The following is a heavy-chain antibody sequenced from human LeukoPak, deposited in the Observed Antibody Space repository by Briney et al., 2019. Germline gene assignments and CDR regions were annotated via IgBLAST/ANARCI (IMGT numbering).Heavy chain of an antibody. CDR2: ISSSGSTI. Sequence: GGSLRLSCAASGFTFSNYYMSWIRQAPGKWLEWVSYISSSGSTIYYADSVEGRFTISRDNAKNSLYLQMNSLRAEDTAVYYCAREVVTRGYFDYWGQGTLVTVSS. CDR1: GFTFSNYY. J-gene: IGHJ4*02. CDR3: AREVVTRGYFDY. D-gene: IGHD4-23*01. V-gene: IGHV3-11*04.